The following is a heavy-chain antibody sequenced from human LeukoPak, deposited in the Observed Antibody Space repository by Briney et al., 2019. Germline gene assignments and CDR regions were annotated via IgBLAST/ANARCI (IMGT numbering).Heavy chain of an antibody. CDR3: ARGVGLTKLANSAFDI. CDR2: MNPNTGKT. CDR1: GYPFTSYH. J-gene: IGHJ3*02. D-gene: IGHD4/OR15-4a*01. Sequence: GASVKVSCKASGYPFTSYHVNWVRQATGQRPEWMGWMNPNTGKTAYAQKFQGRVYMSRDTSAGTVQMDLSSLTSDDTAVYFCARGVGLTKLANSAFDIWGQGTVVTVSS. V-gene: IGHV1-8*01.